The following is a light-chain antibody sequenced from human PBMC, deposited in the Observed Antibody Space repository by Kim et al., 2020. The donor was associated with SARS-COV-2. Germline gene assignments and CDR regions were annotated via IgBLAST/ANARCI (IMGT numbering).Light chain of an antibody. V-gene: IGKV1-39*01. J-gene: IGKJ2*01. CDR1: QSIGRY. CDR2: AAS. CDR3: QQSYRTPYS. Sequence: DTQMTQAPSSLSASVGDRVTITCRASQSIGRYLNWYQQKPGKAPMLLIYAASSLQGGVPSRFRGSRSGTDFTLTISSLQPEDFATYYCQQSYRTPYSFGQGTKLEI.